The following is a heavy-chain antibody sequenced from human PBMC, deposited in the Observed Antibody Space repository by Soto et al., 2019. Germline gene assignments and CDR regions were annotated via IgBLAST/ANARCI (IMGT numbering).Heavy chain of an antibody. CDR2: SYYSGST. J-gene: IGHJ4*02. V-gene: IGHV4-59*01. CDR1: RGSISSYD. Sequence: SLPRPCTVARGSISSYDWSWIRQPPGKGLEWLGYSYYSGSTNYNPSLKSRVTISVDTSKNQFSLKLSSVTAADTAVYYCARSSSGWYPQYFVYWCQGTLVTIPS. CDR3: ARSSSGWYPQYFVY. D-gene: IGHD6-19*01.